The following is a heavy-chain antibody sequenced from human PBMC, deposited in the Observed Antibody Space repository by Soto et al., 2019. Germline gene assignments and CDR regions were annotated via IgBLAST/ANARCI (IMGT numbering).Heavy chain of an antibody. J-gene: IGHJ4*02. CDR3: ARVSAMVRGLLDY. D-gene: IGHD3-10*01. CDR2: INPSGGST. CDR1: GYTFTSYY. Sequence: ASVKVSCNASGYTFTSYYMHWVRQAPGQGPEWMGIINPSGGSTSYAQKFQGRATMTRDTSTSTVYMELSSLRSEYTAVYYCARVSAMVRGLLDYWGQGTLVTVSS. V-gene: IGHV1-46*01.